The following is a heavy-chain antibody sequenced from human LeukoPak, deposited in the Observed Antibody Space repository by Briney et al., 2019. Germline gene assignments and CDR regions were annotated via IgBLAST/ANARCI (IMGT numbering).Heavy chain of an antibody. D-gene: IGHD2-2*01. V-gene: IGHV1-46*01. CDR3: ARDEGCSSTSCLFDY. J-gene: IGHJ4*02. CDR2: INPSGGST. Sequence: GASVKVSCKASGYTFTSYYMHWVRQAPGQGLEWMGIINPSGGSTNYAQKFQGRVTMTRDMSTSRVYMELSSLRSEDTAVYYCARDEGCSSTSCLFDYWGQGTLVTVSS. CDR1: GYTFTSYY.